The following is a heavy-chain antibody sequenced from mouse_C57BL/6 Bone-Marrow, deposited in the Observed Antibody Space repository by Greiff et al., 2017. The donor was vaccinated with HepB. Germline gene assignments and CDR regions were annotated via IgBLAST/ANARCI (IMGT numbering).Heavy chain of an antibody. J-gene: IGHJ4*01. Sequence: EVQLQQSGPELVKPGASVKTPCKASGYTFTDYNMDWVKQSHGKSLEWIGDINPNNGGTIYNQKFKGKATLTVDKSSSTAYMELRSLTSEDTAVYYCARCDYDRGGYAMDYWGQGTSVTVSS. CDR1: GYTFTDYN. CDR2: INPNNGGT. D-gene: IGHD2-4*01. CDR3: ARCDYDRGGYAMDY. V-gene: IGHV1-18*01.